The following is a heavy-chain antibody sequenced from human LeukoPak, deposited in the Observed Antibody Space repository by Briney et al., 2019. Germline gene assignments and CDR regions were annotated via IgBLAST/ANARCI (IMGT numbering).Heavy chain of an antibody. J-gene: IGHJ3*01. CDR3: ARTVTADAFDV. D-gene: IGHD4-17*01. CDR1: GSTPTGSA. V-gene: IGHV3-73*01. Sequence: PRRSLSLSCALSGSTPTGSATHWVRQPSGVGLEWVGCIRTKANRSTTTCAASVKRRFTISREDSKTTAYLHMDSTKTQATAVYYSARTVTADAFDVWGQRTMVT. CDR2: IRTKANRSTT.